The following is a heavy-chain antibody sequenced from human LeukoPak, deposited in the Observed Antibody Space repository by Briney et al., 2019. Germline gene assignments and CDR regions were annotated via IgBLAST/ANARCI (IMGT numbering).Heavy chain of an antibody. Sequence: GGSLRLSCAASGFTFSSYGMHWVRQAPGKGLEWVAFIRYDGSNKYYADSVKGRFIISRDNAKNSLYLQMNSLRAEDTAVYYCARSPAYKGWLDPWGQGTLVTVSS. V-gene: IGHV3-30*02. D-gene: IGHD2-21*01. J-gene: IGHJ5*02. CDR1: GFTFSSYG. CDR2: IRYDGSNK. CDR3: ARSPAYKGWLDP.